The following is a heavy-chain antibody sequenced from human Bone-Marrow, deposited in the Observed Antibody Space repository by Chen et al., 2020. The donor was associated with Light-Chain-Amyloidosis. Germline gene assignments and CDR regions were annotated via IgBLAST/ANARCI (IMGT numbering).Heavy chain of an antibody. CDR2: IKPNDDGGTA. Sequence: EAQLVQSGGGSVEPGGSLSLSCAASGFTFSQAWMSWVRRSPGKGLEWVGRIKPNDDGGTAEYAAPVKGRFIVSRDDSKNTLYLQMNSLRAEDTAVYYCARDTLYGDWLDHWGQGTLVTVSA. CDR1: GFTFSQAW. D-gene: IGHD4-17*01. J-gene: IGHJ5*02. CDR3: ARDTLYGDWLDH. V-gene: IGHV3-15*01.